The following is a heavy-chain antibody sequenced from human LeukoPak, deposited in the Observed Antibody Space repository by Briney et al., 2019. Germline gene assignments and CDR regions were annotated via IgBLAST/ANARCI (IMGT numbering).Heavy chain of an antibody. CDR2: INSEGSSI. J-gene: IGHJ4*02. CDR3: ARDDVWAAALQVFDY. Sequence: GGSLRLSCAASGLTISNYWMHWVRQVPGKGLVWVSRINSEGSSISYADSVKGRFTISRDNAKNSLYLQMNSLRAEDTAVYYCARDDVWAAALQVFDYWGQGTLVTVSS. D-gene: IGHD6-13*01. CDR1: GLTISNYW. V-gene: IGHV3-74*01.